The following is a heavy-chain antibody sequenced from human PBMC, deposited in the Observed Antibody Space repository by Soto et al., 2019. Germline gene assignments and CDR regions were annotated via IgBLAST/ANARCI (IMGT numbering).Heavy chain of an antibody. J-gene: IGHJ4*02. Sequence: GGSLRLSCAASGFTFSSYSMNWVRQAPGKGLEWVSYISSSSSTIYYADSVKGRFTISRDNAKNSLYLQMNSLRDEDTAVYYCARALSRIPIFGVLPLPPAAFGYRGQGPLVPVSP. D-gene: IGHD3-3*01. CDR2: ISSSSSTI. V-gene: IGHV3-48*02. CDR1: GFTFSSYS. CDR3: ARALSRIPIFGVLPLPPAAFGY.